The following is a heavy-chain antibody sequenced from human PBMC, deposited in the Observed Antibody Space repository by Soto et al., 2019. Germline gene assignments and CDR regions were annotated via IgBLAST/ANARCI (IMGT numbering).Heavy chain of an antibody. V-gene: IGHV3-23*01. J-gene: IGHJ3*01. CDR2: ISGSGGVT. D-gene: IGHD6-19*01. CDR3: AKIHSGSSEDAFDV. Sequence: EVQLLESGGGLVQPGGSQRLSCAASGFTFSSYGMSWVRQGPGKGLEWVTLISGSGGVTDYADSVKGRFTVSRDNSKNTMYLELNSLTAGDTAIYYCAKIHSGSSEDAFDVWGQGTVVTVSS. CDR1: GFTFSSYG.